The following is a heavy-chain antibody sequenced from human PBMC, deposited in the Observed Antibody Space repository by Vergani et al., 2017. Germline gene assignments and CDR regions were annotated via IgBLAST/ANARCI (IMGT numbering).Heavy chain of an antibody. J-gene: IGHJ4*02. CDR3: ASNPRLGGDVVDS. V-gene: IGHV4-4*02. Sequence: QVQLQQWGPGLVTPSGTLSLTCAVYGGSISSDNWWNWVRQAPGKGLQWIGEIHRSRSTNYNPSLRRLVTISLDKSKTQFSLKLTSVTAADTAGYFCASNPRLGGDVVDSWGQGTLVTVSS. CDR2: IHRSRST. D-gene: IGHD3-16*01. CDR1: GGSISSDNW.